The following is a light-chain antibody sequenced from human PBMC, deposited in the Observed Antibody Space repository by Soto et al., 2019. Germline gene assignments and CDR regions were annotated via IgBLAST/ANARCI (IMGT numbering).Light chain of an antibody. CDR2: YTG. V-gene: IGLV3-21*04. CDR3: QVWDSNRDHYV. Sequence: SYELTQAPSLSVAPGQTARITCGGDNMGTYSVHCYQQRPGQAPVLVMFYTGDRPPGISERFTGSKSGQTATLTISRVEAGDEADYYCQVWDSNRDHYVFGTVTKLTVL. J-gene: IGLJ1*01. CDR1: NMGTYS.